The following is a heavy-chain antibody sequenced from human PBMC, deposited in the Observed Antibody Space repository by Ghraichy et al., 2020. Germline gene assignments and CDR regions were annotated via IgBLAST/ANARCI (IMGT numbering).Heavy chain of an antibody. CDR1: GFTFSDAW. CDR2: ILSKAHGGTT. CDR3: KGSGSYSP. D-gene: IGHD3-10*01. V-gene: IGHV3-15*01. J-gene: IGHJ5*02. Sequence: XGSLRLSCVASGFTFSDAWMGWVRQAPGKGLEWVGRILSKAHGGTTDYAAPVKGRFTISRDDSKDTLYLQMNSLKTEDTAVYYCKGSGSYSPWGQGTLVTVSS.